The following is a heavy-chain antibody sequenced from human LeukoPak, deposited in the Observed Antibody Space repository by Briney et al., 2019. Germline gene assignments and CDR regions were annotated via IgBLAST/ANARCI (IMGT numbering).Heavy chain of an antibody. D-gene: IGHD3-10*01. J-gene: IGHJ6*02. CDR3: ARHYDYYYGMDV. Sequence: GGSLRLSCAASGFTFSSYSMNWVRQAPGKGVEWVSSISSSSSYIYYADSVKGRFTISRDNAKNSLYLQMNSLRAEDTAVYYCARHYDYYYGMDVWGQGTTVTVSS. CDR1: GFTFSSYS. CDR2: ISSSSSYI. V-gene: IGHV3-21*01.